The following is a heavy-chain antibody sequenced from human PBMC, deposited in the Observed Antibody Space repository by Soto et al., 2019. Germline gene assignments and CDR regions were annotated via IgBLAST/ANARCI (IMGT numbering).Heavy chain of an antibody. CDR2: IYYSGST. J-gene: IGHJ3*02. D-gene: IGHD6-6*01. Sequence: SETLSLTCTVSGGSISSYYWSWIRQPPGKGLEWIGYIYYSGSTNYNPSLKSRVTISVDTSKNQFSLKLSSVTAADTAVYYCARAARRAFDIWGQGPMVTVSS. CDR1: GGSISSYY. CDR3: ARAARRAFDI. V-gene: IGHV4-59*08.